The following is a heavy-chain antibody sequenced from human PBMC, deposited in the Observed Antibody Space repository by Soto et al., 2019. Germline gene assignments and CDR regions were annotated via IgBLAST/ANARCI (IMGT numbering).Heavy chain of an antibody. V-gene: IGHV1-69*08. D-gene: IGHD3-22*01. CDR2: IIPFLGIA. J-gene: IGHJ4*02. Sequence: QVQLVQSGAEVKKPGSSVKVSCKASGGTFSSYTISWGRQAPGQGLEWLGRIIPFLGIANYAQKFQGRVTIPEDKSTTTDYMERSSLTPENTAVYHCARDTQRYYDSSTYFDYWGQGTLVTVSS. CDR1: GGTFSSYT. CDR3: ARDTQRYYDSSTYFDY.